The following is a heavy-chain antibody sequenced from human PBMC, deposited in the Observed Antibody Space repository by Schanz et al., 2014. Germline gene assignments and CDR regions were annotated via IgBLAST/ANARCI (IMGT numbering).Heavy chain of an antibody. CDR3: AKGMGYCSGGTCYDYYYYGLDV. CDR2: ISSSSSYI. D-gene: IGHD2-15*01. J-gene: IGHJ6*04. CDR1: GFTFSDYY. V-gene: IGHV3-11*05. Sequence: QEQLVESGGGLVKPGGSLRLSCAASGFTFSDYYMSWIRQAPGKGLEWVSSISSSSSYIYYADSVKGRFTISRDNSENTLYLQMNSLSADDTAVFYCAKGMGYCSGGTCYDYYYYGLDVWDKGTTVTVSS.